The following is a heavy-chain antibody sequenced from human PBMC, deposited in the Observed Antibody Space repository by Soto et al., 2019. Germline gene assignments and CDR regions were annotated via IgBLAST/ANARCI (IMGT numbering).Heavy chain of an antibody. CDR2: TRNKANSYTT. Sequence: EVQLVESGGGLVQPGGSLRLSCAASGFTFSDHYMDWVRQAPGKGLEWVGCTRNKANSYTTEYAASVKGRFTISRDDSKNSLYLQMNSLKTEDTAVYYCAREVLWFGELLALDYWGQGTLVTVSS. CDR3: AREVLWFGELLALDY. D-gene: IGHD3-10*01. V-gene: IGHV3-72*01. CDR1: GFTFSDHY. J-gene: IGHJ4*02.